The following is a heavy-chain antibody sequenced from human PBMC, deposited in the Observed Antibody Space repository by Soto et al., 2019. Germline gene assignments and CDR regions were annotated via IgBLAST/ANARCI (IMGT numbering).Heavy chain of an antibody. CDR3: GRERQWEPVRY. CDR2: ISGYNSNT. J-gene: IGHJ4*01. Sequence: VQLVQSGGEVKRPGTSVKVSCEASGYSFANYGITWVRQAPGQGLEWMGWISGYNSNTNYAQKCEGRVTMTKDTTKSTAYLEVRSLRFDDTAVYYGGRERQWEPVRYWGHGTPVTVSS. D-gene: IGHD1-26*01. CDR1: GYSFANYG. V-gene: IGHV1-18*01.